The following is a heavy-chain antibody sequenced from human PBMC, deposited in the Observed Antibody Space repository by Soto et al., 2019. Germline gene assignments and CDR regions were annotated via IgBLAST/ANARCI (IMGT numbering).Heavy chain of an antibody. D-gene: IGHD6-13*01. CDR1: GYTFTSYT. CDR2: ISTYSGNT. J-gene: IGHJ6*02. Sequence: ASVKVSCKASGYTFTSYTISWVRQAPGQGLEWMGWISTYSGNTNYTQNIQGRVTMTTDTSTSTAYMELRSLRSDDTAVYYCARDSDSSSWYPDYYYYYGMDVWGQGTTVTVSS. CDR3: ARDSDSSSWYPDYYYYYGMDV. V-gene: IGHV1-18*01.